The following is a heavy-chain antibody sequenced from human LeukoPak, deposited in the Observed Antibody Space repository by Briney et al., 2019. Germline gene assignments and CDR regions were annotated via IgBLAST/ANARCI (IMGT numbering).Heavy chain of an antibody. CDR2: IYYSGTT. Sequence: PSETLSLTCTVSGGSISSYYWNWIRQPPGKGLEWIAYIYYSGTTNYNPSLKSRVTISVDTSKNQFSLKLYSVTAADTAVYYCAREGSSGSFDYWGQGTLVTVSS. D-gene: IGHD6-19*01. CDR3: AREGSSGSFDY. CDR1: GGSISSYY. V-gene: IGHV4-59*01. J-gene: IGHJ4*02.